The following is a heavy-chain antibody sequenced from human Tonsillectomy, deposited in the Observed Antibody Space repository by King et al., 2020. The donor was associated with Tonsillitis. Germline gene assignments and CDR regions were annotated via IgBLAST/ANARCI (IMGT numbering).Heavy chain of an antibody. D-gene: IGHD6-19*01. V-gene: IGHV3-43*02. CDR3: AKDRRYSSGWYGPYFDY. Sequence: QLVQSGGGVVQPGGSLRLSCAASGFTFDDYAMHWVRQAPGKGLEWVSLISGDGGSTYYADSVKGRFTISRDNSKNSLYLQMNSLRTEDTALYYCAKDRRYSSGWYGPYFDYWGQGTLVTVSS. CDR2: ISGDGGST. J-gene: IGHJ4*02. CDR1: GFTFDDYA.